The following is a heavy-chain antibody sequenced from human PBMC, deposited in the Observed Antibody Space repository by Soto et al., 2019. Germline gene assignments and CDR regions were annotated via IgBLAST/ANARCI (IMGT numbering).Heavy chain of an antibody. V-gene: IGHV4-59*01. CDR2: IYYSGTS. J-gene: IGHJ4*02. CDR1: GDSISSYY. D-gene: IGHD3-22*01. Sequence: PSETLSLTCTVSGDSISSYYWSWIRQPPGKGLEWIGYIYYSGTSKYNPSLKSRVTMSVDTSKSQFSLKLKSVTGADTAVYYCASGYHDSSGYQYYLDYWGQGSLVTAPQ. CDR3: ASGYHDSSGYQYYLDY.